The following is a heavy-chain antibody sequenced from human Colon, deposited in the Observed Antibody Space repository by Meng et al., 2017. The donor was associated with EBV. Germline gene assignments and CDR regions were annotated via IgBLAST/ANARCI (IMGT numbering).Heavy chain of an antibody. Sequence: VPRKELGPGLVKPSGTLSLTCGVSGVSISSNIRWTWVRQPPGKGLEWIGDIDDSGSTNYNPSLNSRISISLDKSKNHFSLKVNSVTAADTAVYYCARGKQDAWELLAYWGQGALVTVSS. CDR1: GVSISSNIR. V-gene: IGHV4-4*02. J-gene: IGHJ4*02. D-gene: IGHD1-26*01. CDR2: IDDSGST. CDR3: ARGKQDAWELLAY.